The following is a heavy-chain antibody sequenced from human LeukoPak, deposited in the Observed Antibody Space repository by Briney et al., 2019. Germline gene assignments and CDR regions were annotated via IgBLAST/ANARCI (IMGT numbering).Heavy chain of an antibody. CDR2: IIPIFGTA. V-gene: IGHV1-69*05. D-gene: IGHD3-10*01. CDR3: ARDREGSGSSRRNWFVP. J-gene: IGHJ5*02. CDR1: GGTFSSYA. Sequence: SVKVSCKASGGTFSSYAISLVRQAPGQGLEWMGRIIPIFGTANYAQKFQGRVTITTDESTSTAYMELSSLRSEDTSVYYCARDREGSGSSRRNWFVPWPQRTVVTVSS.